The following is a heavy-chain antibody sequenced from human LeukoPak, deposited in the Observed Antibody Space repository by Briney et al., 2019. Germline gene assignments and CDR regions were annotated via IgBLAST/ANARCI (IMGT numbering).Heavy chain of an antibody. CDR2: ISFSRSTI. J-gene: IGHJ3*02. CDR3: ATWFGEDAFDI. V-gene: IGHV3-48*04. D-gene: IGHD3-10*01. Sequence: GGSLRLSCAASGFTFSSCSMNWVRQAPGKGLEWVSYISFSRSTIYYADSVKGRFTISRDNAKNSLYLQLNSLRAEDTAVYYCATWFGEDAFDIWGQGTMVTVSS. CDR1: GFTFSSCS.